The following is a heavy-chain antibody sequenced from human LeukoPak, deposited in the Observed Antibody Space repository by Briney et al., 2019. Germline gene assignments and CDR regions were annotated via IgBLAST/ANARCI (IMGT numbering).Heavy chain of an antibody. V-gene: IGHV4-34*01. J-gene: IGHJ2*01. CDR3: ARGRKASWYFDL. CDR2: INHSGST. CDR1: GGSFSGYY. Sequence: PSETLSLTCAVYGGSFSGYYWSWIRQPPGKGLEWIGEINHSGSTNCNPSLKSRVTISVDTSKNQFSLKLSSVTAADTAVYYCARGRKASWYFDLWGRGTLVTVSS.